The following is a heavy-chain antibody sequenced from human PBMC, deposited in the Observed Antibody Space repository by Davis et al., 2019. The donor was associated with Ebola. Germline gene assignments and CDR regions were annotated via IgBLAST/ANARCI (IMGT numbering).Heavy chain of an antibody. D-gene: IGHD1-1*01. J-gene: IGHJ4*02. V-gene: IGHV3-30*04. CDR1: GFTFSNHA. CDR3: ARALHDEVLDC. CDR2: TSHNERER. Sequence: PGGSLRLSCVASGFTFSNHAMHWVRQAPGKGLEWVAVTSHNERERFYGESVQGRFTISRDNSENTQYLQMNSLRPDDTAIYFCARALHDEVLDCWGQGTPVTVSS.